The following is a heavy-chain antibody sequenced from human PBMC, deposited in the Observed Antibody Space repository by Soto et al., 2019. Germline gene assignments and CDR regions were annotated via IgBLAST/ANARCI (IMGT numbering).Heavy chain of an antibody. CDR2: ISSYGGST. V-gene: IGHV3-64*01. J-gene: IGHJ4*02. CDR3: ARDPDSSGYYYFDY. CDR1: GLTFSSYA. D-gene: IGHD3-22*01. Sequence: GGSLRLSCASSGLTFSSYAMHWVRQATGKGLEYVSAISSYGGSTYYANSVKGRFTISRDNSKNTLYLQMGSLRAEDMAVYYCARDPDSSGYYYFDYWGQGTLVTVSS.